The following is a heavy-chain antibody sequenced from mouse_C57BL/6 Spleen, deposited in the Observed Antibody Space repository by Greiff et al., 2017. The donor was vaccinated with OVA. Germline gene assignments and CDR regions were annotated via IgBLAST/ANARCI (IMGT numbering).Heavy chain of an antibody. Sequence: QVQLKESGPGLVAPSQSLSITCTVSGFSLTSYGVHWVRQPPGKGLEWLVVIWSDGSTTYNSALKSRLSISKDNSKSQVFLKMNSLQTDDTAMYYCARHPLYDGSPYAMDYWGQGTSVTVSS. J-gene: IGHJ4*01. CDR2: IWSDGST. CDR1: GFSLTSYG. V-gene: IGHV2-6-1*01. D-gene: IGHD2-3*01. CDR3: ARHPLYDGSPYAMDY.